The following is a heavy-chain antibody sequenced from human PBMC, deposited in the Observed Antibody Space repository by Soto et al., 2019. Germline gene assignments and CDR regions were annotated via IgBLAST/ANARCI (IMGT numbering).Heavy chain of an antibody. Sequence: QLQLQESGPGLVKPSETLSLTCTVSGGSISSSSYYWAWIRQPPGKGREWIGSIYYSGSTYYNPSLKSRVTISVDTSKNQFSLKLSSVTAADTAVYYCARRLFYGDRNYFDYWGQGTLVTVSP. CDR3: ARRLFYGDRNYFDY. CDR2: IYYSGST. J-gene: IGHJ4*02. D-gene: IGHD4-17*01. CDR1: GGSISSSSYY. V-gene: IGHV4-39*01.